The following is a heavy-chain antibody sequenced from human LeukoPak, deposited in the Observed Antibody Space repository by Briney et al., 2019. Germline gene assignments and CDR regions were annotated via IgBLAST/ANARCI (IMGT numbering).Heavy chain of an antibody. CDR1: GFTFSSYW. J-gene: IGHJ6*03. V-gene: IGHV3-7*01. Sequence: PGGPLRLSCAASGFTFSSYWMSWVRQAPGKGLEWVANIKQDESEKYYVDSVKGRFTISRDNAKDSLYLQMNSLRAEDTAVHFCARVRRAKRQNRYYFYYYMDVWGKGTTVTVSS. D-gene: IGHD1-14*01. CDR3: ARVRRAKRQNRYYFYYYMDV. CDR2: IKQDESEK.